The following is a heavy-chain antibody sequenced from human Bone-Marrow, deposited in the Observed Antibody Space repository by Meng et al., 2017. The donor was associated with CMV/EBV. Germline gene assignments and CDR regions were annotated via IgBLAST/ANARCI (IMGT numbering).Heavy chain of an antibody. CDR1: GFTFSSYW. CDR3: ARDAYEQWTYTLYGMDV. D-gene: IGHD6-19*01. Sequence: GESLKISCAASGFTFSSYWMSWVRQALGKGLEWVANIKQDGSEKYYVDSVKGRFTISRDNAKNSLYLQMNSLRAEDTAVYYCARDAYEQWTYTLYGMDVWGQGTTVTVSS. CDR2: IKQDGSEK. J-gene: IGHJ6*02. V-gene: IGHV3-7*01.